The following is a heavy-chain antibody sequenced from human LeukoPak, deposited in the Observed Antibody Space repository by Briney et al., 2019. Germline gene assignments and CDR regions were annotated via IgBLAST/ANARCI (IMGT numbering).Heavy chain of an antibody. J-gene: IGHJ4*02. CDR2: INSDGSST. CDR3: ARVRYYYDSRFDY. Sequence: GGSLRLSCAASGFTFSSYWMHWVRQAPGKGLVWVSRINSDGSSTSYADSVKGRFTTSRDNAKNTLYLQMNSLRAEDTAVYYCARVRYYYDSRFDYWGQGTLVTVSS. D-gene: IGHD3-22*01. V-gene: IGHV3-74*01. CDR1: GFTFSSYW.